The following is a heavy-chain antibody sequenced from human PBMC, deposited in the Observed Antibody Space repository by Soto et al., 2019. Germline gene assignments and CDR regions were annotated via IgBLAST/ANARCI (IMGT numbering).Heavy chain of an antibody. CDR3: ARVNHRYSSSSVDIDY. Sequence: QVQLVQSGAEVKKPGASVKVSCKASGYTFTGYGISWVRQAPGQGLEWMGWISAYNGNTNYAQKLQGRVTMTTDTSTSTAYMELRSLRSDDTAVYYCARVNHRYSSSSVDIDYWGQGTLVTVSS. J-gene: IGHJ4*02. V-gene: IGHV1-18*01. CDR1: GYTFTGYG. D-gene: IGHD6-6*01. CDR2: ISAYNGNT.